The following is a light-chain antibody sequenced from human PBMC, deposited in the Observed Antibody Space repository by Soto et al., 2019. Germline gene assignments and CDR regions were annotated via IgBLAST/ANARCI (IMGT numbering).Light chain of an antibody. CDR3: SSYTVSGSYV. V-gene: IGLV2-14*03. CDR1: SSDVGRYNA. Sequence: QSALTQPASVSGSPGQSITISCSGTSSDVGRYNAVSWYQQHPGKVPQLMIYDVSIRPSGISDRFSASKSGNMASLTISGLQAEDEADYSCSSYTVSGSYVFGTGTKVTVL. J-gene: IGLJ1*01. CDR2: DVS.